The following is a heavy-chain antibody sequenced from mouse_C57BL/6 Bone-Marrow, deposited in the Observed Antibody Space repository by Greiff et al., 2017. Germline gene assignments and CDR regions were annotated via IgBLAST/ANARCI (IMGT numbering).Heavy chain of an antibody. CDR3: RYWGRFYWYFDV. CDR1: GYTFTSYW. V-gene: IGHV1-72*01. Sequence: QVQLQQPGAELVKPGASVKLSCKASGYTFTSYWMHWVKQRPGRGLEWIGRIDPNSGGTKYNEKFKSKATLTVDKPSSTAYMQLSRLTSDDSAVYYCRYWGRFYWYFDVWGTGTTVTVSS. J-gene: IGHJ1*03. CDR2: IDPNSGGT. D-gene: IGHD1-1*01.